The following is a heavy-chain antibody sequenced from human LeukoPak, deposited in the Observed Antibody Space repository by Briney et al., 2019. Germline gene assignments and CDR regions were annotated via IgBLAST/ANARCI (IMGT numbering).Heavy chain of an antibody. Sequence: SVKVSCKASGGTFSNYAISWVRQAPGQGLEWMGGIIPIFGTANYAQKFQGRVTITADESTSTAYMELSSLRSEDTAVYYCARGGDIVVVPAATPFDYWGQGTLVTVSS. CDR1: GGTFSNYA. J-gene: IGHJ4*02. D-gene: IGHD2-2*02. CDR3: ARGGDIVVVPAATPFDY. CDR2: IIPIFGTA. V-gene: IGHV1-69*13.